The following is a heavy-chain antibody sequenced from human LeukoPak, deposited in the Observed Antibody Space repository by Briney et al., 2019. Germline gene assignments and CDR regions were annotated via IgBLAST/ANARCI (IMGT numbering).Heavy chain of an antibody. CDR1: GFTFSSYG. V-gene: IGHV3-30*18. CDR2: ISYDGSNK. D-gene: IGHD3-10*01. Sequence: PGGSLRLSCAASGFTFSSYGMHWVRQAPGKGLEWVAVISYDGSNKYYADSVKGRFTISRDNSKNTLYLQMNSLRAEDTAVYYCAKSERGSGDAFDIWGQGTMLTVFS. J-gene: IGHJ3*02. CDR3: AKSERGSGDAFDI.